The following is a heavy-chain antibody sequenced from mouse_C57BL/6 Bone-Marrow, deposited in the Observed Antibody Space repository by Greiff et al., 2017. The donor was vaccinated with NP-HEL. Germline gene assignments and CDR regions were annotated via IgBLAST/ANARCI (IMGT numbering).Heavy chain of an antibody. CDR3: TLYDYPFAY. V-gene: IGHV14-1*01. CDR2: IDPEDGAT. Sequence: VQLQQSGAELVRPGASVKLSCTASGFNIKDYYMHWVKQRPEQGLEWIGRIDPEDGATEYASKFQGKATMTADTSSNTAYLQLSSLTSEDTAVYYCTLYDYPFAYWGQGTLVTVSA. CDR1: GFNIKDYY. D-gene: IGHD2-4*01. J-gene: IGHJ3*01.